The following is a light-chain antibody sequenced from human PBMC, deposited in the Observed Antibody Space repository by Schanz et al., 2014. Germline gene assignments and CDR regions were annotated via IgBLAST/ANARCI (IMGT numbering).Light chain of an antibody. CDR3: GLYMGSGIRL. J-gene: IGLJ2*01. Sequence: QTVVTQEPSFSVSPGGTVTLTCGLTSASVSTSHHPSWYQQTPGQAPRTLIYNTNTRSSGVPDRFSGSILGRRAALTIAGVHAYDESDYYCGLYMGSGIRLLGGGTKLTVL. V-gene: IGLV8-61*01. CDR1: SASVSTSHH. CDR2: NTN.